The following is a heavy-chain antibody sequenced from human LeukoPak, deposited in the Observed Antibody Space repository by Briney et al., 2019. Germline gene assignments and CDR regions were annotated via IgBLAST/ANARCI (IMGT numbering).Heavy chain of an antibody. Sequence: PGGSLRLSCAASGFAFNSYWMSWVLQTPGKGLEWVATMDGGGSATYYVDSVKGRFTITRDNAKNSLFLQMNSLRAEDTALYYCANEEWYRFDYWGQGTLVTVPS. CDR2: MDGGGSAT. D-gene: IGHD2-8*01. CDR1: GFAFNSYW. J-gene: IGHJ4*02. V-gene: IGHV3-7*03. CDR3: ANEEWYRFDY.